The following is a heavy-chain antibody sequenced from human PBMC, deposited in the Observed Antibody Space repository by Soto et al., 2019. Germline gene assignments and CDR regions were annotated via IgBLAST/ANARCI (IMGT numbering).Heavy chain of an antibody. V-gene: IGHV4-30-4*01. CDR1: GGSISSGDYY. CDR3: AGTTTRTNEDPKSSDY. D-gene: IGHD4-4*01. Sequence: QVQLQESGPGLVKPSQTLSLTCTVSGGSISSGDYYWSWIRQPPGKGLEWIGYIYYSGSTYYNPSLKSRVTISVDTSKNQFSPKLSSVTAADTAVYYCAGTTTRTNEDPKSSDYWGQGTLVTVSS. J-gene: IGHJ4*02. CDR2: IYYSGST.